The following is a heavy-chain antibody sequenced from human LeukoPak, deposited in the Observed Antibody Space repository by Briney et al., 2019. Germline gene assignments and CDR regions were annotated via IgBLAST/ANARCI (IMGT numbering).Heavy chain of an antibody. D-gene: IGHD1-26*01. CDR2: IYPGDSET. CDR3: ARRGGSYYTEFDY. J-gene: IGHJ4*02. Sequence: GGSLQISCKASGYSFTTYWIGWVRQMPGEGLEWMAIIYPGDSETTYNPSFQGQVTISVDMSISTAYLQWSSLMASDTAMYYCARRGGSYYTEFDYWGQGTLVTVSS. V-gene: IGHV5-51*01. CDR1: GYSFTTYW.